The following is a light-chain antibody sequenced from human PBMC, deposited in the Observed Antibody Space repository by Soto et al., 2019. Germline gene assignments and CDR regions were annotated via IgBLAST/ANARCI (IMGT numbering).Light chain of an antibody. CDR1: QSVLYSSNNKNY. CDR2: WAP. J-gene: IGKJ1*01. V-gene: IGKV4-1*01. CDR3: QQYYTTPWT. Sequence: DIVMTQSPDSLAVSLGERATINCKSSQSVLYSSNNKNYLAWYQQKPGQPPKALIYWAPTRESGVPDRFSGSGSGTDFTLTISSLQAEDVAVYYCQQYYTTPWTFGQGTKVDI.